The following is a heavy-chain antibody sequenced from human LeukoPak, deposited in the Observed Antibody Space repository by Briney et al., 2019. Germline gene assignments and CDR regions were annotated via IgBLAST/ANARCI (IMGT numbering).Heavy chain of an antibody. Sequence: PGGSLRLSCAASGFTFSSYWMSWVRQAPGKGLEWVANIKQDGSEKYYVDSVKGRFTISRDNAKNSLYLQRNSLRAEDTAVYYCARGRSIAAAGADYFDYWGQGTLVTVSS. D-gene: IGHD6-13*01. V-gene: IGHV3-7*05. J-gene: IGHJ4*02. CDR3: ARGRSIAAAGADYFDY. CDR2: IKQDGSEK. CDR1: GFTFSSYW.